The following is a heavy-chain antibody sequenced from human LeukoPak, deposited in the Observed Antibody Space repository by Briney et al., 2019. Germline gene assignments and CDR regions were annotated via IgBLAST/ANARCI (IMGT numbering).Heavy chain of an antibody. CDR2: ISWNTYEI. CDR3: ARDRTSTFGGVIANDAFDI. J-gene: IGHJ3*02. CDR1: GFTFDEYA. D-gene: IGHD3-16*02. V-gene: IGHV3-9*01. Sequence: PGGSLRLSCVASGFTFDEYAMHWVRQTPGKGLEWVSGISWNTYEIGYADSVKGRFTISRDNAKNSLYLQMNSLRAEDTALYYCARDRTSTFGGVIANDAFDIWGQGTMVTVSS.